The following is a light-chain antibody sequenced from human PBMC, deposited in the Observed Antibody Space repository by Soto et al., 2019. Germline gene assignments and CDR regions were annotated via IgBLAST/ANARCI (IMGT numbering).Light chain of an antibody. CDR3: QQYSSSPVT. J-gene: IGKJ4*01. V-gene: IGKV3-20*01. CDR2: GVS. CDR1: QSVGNTY. Sequence: EIVLTQSPDTLSLSPGERATLFCRASQSVGNTYLAWYQQKPGQAPRLLIYGVSSRATGIPDRFSGSGSGTDFTLTISRLEPEDFAVYYCQQYSSSPVTFGGGTKVDIK.